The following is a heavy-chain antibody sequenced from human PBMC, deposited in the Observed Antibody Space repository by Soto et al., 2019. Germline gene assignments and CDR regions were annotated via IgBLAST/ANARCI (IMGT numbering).Heavy chain of an antibody. J-gene: IGHJ4*02. CDR3: ERAWGYSYGPGPFDY. D-gene: IGHD5-18*01. CDR2: IYSGGST. V-gene: IGHV3-53*01. Sequence: EVQLVESGGGLIQPGGSLRLSCAASGFTVSSNYMSWVRQAPGKGLEWVSVIYSGGSTYYADSVKGRFTISRDNSKNTLYRQMNSLRAEDTAVYYCERAWGYSYGPGPFDYWGQGTLVTVSS. CDR1: GFTVSSNY.